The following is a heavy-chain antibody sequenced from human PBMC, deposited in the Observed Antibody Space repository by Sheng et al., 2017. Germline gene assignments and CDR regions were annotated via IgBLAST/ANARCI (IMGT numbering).Heavy chain of an antibody. CDR1: GFAFSTYA. CDR2: VSNDGTKN. J-gene: IGHJ4*02. D-gene: IGHD5-18*01. Sequence: QVQLVESGGGVVQPGRSVRISCVASGFAFSTYAMHWVRQAPGKGLEWVTVVSNDGTKNYYSDSAKGRFTISRDNSKNTVYLQMNRLRVDDTAVYFCAKGDTAMADYFFDHWGQGTLVSVSS. CDR3: AKGDTAMADYFFDH. V-gene: IGHV3-30*18.